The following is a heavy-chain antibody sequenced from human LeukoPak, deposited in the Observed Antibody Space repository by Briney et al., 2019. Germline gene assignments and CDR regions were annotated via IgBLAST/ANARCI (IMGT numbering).Heavy chain of an antibody. D-gene: IGHD3-3*01. CDR2: INHSGST. J-gene: IGHJ6*02. CDR3: ARGLYYDFWSGYYTGHYYYGMDV. CDR1: GGSFSGYY. V-gene: IGHV4-34*01. Sequence: SESLSLTCAVYGGSFSGYYWSWIRQPPGKGLEWIEEINHSGSTNYNPSLKSRVTISVDTSKNQFSLKLSSVTAADTAVYYCARGLYYDFWSGYYTGHYYYGMDVWGQGTTVTVSS.